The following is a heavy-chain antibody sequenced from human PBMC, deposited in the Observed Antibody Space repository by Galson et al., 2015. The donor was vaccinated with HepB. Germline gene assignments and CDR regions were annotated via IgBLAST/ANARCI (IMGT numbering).Heavy chain of an antibody. CDR1: GFTFSSYA. Sequence: SLRLSCAASGFTFSSYAMHWVRQAPGKGLEYVSAISSNGGSTYYANSVKGRFTISRDNSKNTLYLQMGSLRAEDMAVYYCARSPGLHLWGSKDFDLWGRGTLVTVSS. J-gene: IGHJ2*01. CDR2: ISSNGGST. V-gene: IGHV3-64*01. CDR3: ARSPGLHLWGSKDFDL. D-gene: IGHD7-27*01.